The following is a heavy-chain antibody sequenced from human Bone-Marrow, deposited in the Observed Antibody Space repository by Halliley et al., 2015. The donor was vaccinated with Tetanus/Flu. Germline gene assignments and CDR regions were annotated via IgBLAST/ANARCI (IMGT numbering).Heavy chain of an antibody. V-gene: IGHV4-59*01. D-gene: IGHD2-15*01. J-gene: IGHJ2*01. Sequence: TLSLTCTVSGGSINSFYWSWVRQSPGKGLEWIGYVYSSGSTNYNPSLKSRVTLSVDTAKNQFSLRLSPVTAADTAVYYCARDVPMNFYYSGGLFIGRVRYFDFWGRGTLVTVSS. CDR3: ARDVPMNFYYSGGLFIGRVRYFDF. CDR1: GGSINSFY. CDR2: VYSSGST.